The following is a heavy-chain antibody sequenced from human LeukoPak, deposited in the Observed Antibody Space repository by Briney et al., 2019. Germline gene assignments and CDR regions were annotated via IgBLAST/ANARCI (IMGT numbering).Heavy chain of an antibody. J-gene: IGHJ4*02. CDR1: GFTFSSFA. CDR3: ARRAGAYSHPYDY. D-gene: IGHD4/OR15-4a*01. CDR2: ISGSGART. V-gene: IGHV3-23*01. Sequence: PGGSLRLSCAASGFTFSSFAMSWVRQAPGEGLEWVSSISGSGARTYYADSVKGRFTISRDNSKNTLYLQMNSLRAEDTAVYYCARRAGAYSHPYDYWGQGTLVTVSS.